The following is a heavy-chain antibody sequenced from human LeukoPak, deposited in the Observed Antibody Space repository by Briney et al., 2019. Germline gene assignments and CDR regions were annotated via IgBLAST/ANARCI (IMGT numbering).Heavy chain of an antibody. CDR3: ARDLVVVAAKGGFDY. J-gene: IGHJ4*02. D-gene: IGHD2-15*01. Sequence: PGGSLRLSCAASGFTFSSHAMSWVRQAPGKGLEWVSAISSSDGRTDYADSVRGRFTISRDNSKNTLYLQMNSLRAEDTAVYYCARDLVVVAAKGGFDYWGQGTLVTVSS. CDR1: GFTFSSHA. V-gene: IGHV3-23*01. CDR2: ISSSDGRT.